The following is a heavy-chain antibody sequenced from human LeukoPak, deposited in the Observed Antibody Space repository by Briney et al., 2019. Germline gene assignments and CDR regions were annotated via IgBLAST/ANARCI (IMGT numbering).Heavy chain of an antibody. V-gene: IGHV4-34*01. J-gene: IGHJ4*02. CDR3: ARSVGATSDFDY. CDR2: INHSGST. Sequence: SETLSLTCTVSGGSISSYYWSWIRQPPGKGLEWIGEINHSGSTNYNPSLKSRVTISVDTSKNQFSLKLSSVTAADTAVYYWARSVGATSDFDYWGQGTLVTFSS. CDR1: GGSISSYY. D-gene: IGHD1-26*01.